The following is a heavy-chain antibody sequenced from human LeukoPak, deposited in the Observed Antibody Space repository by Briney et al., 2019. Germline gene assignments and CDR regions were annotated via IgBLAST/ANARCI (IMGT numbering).Heavy chain of an antibody. CDR1: GFTSRSYS. CDR3: VRGFRSEGADT. D-gene: IGHD3-10*01. V-gene: IGHV3-30*03. J-gene: IGHJ1*01. CDR2: ISFDGRHK. Sequence: SAGSLRRSCTASGFTSRSYSTHWVRPAPGKWLECVSVISFDGRHKCFADSVKARFSISRVNSNNTVHLHMNSLNPGDTALYHCVRGFRSEGADTWGQGTLVTVSS.